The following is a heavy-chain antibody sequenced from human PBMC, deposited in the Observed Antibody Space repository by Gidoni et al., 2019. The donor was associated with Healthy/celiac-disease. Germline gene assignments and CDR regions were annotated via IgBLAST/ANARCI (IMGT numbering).Heavy chain of an antibody. D-gene: IGHD5-12*01. CDR3: ARDGMATIKMCFFDL. Sequence: EVQLVESGGGLVKPGGSLRLSCAASGFTFLSYSMNWVRQAPGKGLVWVSSISSSSSYIYYADSVKGRFTISRDNAKNSLYLQMNSLRAEDTAVYYCARDGMATIKMCFFDLWGRGTLVTVSS. V-gene: IGHV3-21*01. CDR2: ISSSSSYI. J-gene: IGHJ2*01. CDR1: GFTFLSYS.